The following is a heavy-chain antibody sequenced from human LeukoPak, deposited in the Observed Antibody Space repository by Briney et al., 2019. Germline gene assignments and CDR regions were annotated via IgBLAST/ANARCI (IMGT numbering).Heavy chain of an antibody. Sequence: ASVKVSCKATGYTFTAYYMYWVRQTPGQGLEWMGLINPSGSDTVYAQKFQGRVTMTRDMSTSTDYMELSSLRFDDTAVYYCARDNSVGDTAWWFDPWGQGTLVTVSS. CDR2: INPSGSDT. J-gene: IGHJ5*02. D-gene: IGHD1-26*01. CDR3: ARDNSVGDTAWWFDP. CDR1: GYTFTAYY. V-gene: IGHV1-46*01.